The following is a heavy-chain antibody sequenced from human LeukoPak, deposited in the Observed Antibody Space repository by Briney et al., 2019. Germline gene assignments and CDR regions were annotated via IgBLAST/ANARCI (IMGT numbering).Heavy chain of an antibody. CDR3: VRHISANTGYFDS. CDR2: IHYSGSS. V-gene: IGHV4-39*01. Sequence: SETLSLTCTISDGSVSSGTYYWGWIRQSPGKGLEWIGSIHYSGSSYYNPSLKSRAAIFVDTSRDQVSMDLSYVTAADTALYYCVRHISANTGYFDSCGQGTLVTVSS. J-gene: IGHJ4*02. CDR1: DGSVSSGTYY.